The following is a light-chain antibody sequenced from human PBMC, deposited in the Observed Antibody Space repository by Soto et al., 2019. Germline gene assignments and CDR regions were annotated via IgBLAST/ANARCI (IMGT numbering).Light chain of an antibody. Sequence: EFVLTQSPATLSLSPGERATLSCRASQSVSSYLAWYQQKPGQAPRLLIYDTSNRATGVPARFSGSGSGTDFTLTISSLEPEDFAVYYCQQRSNWPPITFGQGTRPEIK. CDR1: QSVSSY. V-gene: IGKV3-11*01. J-gene: IGKJ5*01. CDR3: QQRSNWPPIT. CDR2: DTS.